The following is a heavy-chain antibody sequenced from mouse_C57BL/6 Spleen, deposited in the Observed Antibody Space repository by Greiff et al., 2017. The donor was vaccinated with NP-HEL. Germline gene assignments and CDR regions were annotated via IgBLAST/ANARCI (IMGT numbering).Heavy chain of an antibody. J-gene: IGHJ2*01. CDR1: GFAFSSYW. CDR2: IYPGDGDT. CDR3: EKRDCYDIDY. Sequence: QVQLQQSGAELVKPGASVKISCKASGFAFSSYWMNWVRQRPGKGLEWIGQIYPGDGDTNYNGKFKGKATMTADKSSSTAYMQLSSLTSEDSAVYFCEKRDCYDIDYWGQGTTLTVSS. D-gene: IGHD1-1*01. V-gene: IGHV1-80*01.